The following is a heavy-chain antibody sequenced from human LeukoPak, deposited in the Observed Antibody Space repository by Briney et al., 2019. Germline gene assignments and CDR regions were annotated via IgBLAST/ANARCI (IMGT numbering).Heavy chain of an antibody. CDR1: GYSISSGYY. CDR3: ARTTMVRGTYYMDV. V-gene: IGHV4-38-2*02. D-gene: IGHD3-10*01. CDR2: IYHSGRT. Sequence: KSSETLSLTCTVSGYSISSGYYWGWIRQPPGKGLEWIGSIYHSGRTFYNPSLKSRVTISVDTSKNQFSLKLSSVTAADTAVYYCARTTMVRGTYYMDVWGKGTTVTVSS. J-gene: IGHJ6*03.